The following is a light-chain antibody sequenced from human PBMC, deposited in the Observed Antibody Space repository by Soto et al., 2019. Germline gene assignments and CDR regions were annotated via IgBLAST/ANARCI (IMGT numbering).Light chain of an antibody. J-gene: IGLJ3*02. Sequence: QSVLTQPPSVSGAPGQRVTISCTGSSSNIGAGNDVNRYQQLPATAPKLLISGNTNRPSGVPDRFSGSKSGTSASLAITGLEAEDEADYDCQSYDSSLSGWAFGGGTQRTVL. V-gene: IGLV1-40*01. CDR2: GNT. CDR1: SSNIGAGND. CDR3: QSYDSSLSGWA.